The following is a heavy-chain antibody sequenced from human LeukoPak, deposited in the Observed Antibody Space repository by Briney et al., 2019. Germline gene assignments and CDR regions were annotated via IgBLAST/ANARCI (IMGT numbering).Heavy chain of an antibody. D-gene: IGHD3-3*01. CDR1: GGSISSGDYF. V-gene: IGHV4-30-4*01. Sequence: PSETLSLTCSVSGGSISSGDYFWTWIRQPPGKGLEYIGYIYYSGTTYYNPSLKSRITMSVDMSANQFSLRLTSVSAADTAVYYCTRAYWIGFHFDSWGQGILVSVSS. CDR2: IYYSGTT. CDR3: TRAYWIGFHFDS. J-gene: IGHJ4*02.